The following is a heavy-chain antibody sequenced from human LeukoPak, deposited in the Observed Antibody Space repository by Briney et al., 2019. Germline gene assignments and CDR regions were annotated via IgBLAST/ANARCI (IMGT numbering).Heavy chain of an antibody. V-gene: IGHV4-59*01. CDR2: IYYSGSTNSGST. CDR3: ARGYYYGSGSPFDL. Sequence: PSETLSLTCSVSGGSISSYYWSWIRQPPGKGLEWIGYIYYSGSTNSGSTNYNPSLESRVTISVDTSKNQFSLKLSSVTAADTAVYYCARGYYYGSGSPFDLWGQGTLVTVSS. J-gene: IGHJ5*02. D-gene: IGHD3-10*01. CDR1: GGSISSYY.